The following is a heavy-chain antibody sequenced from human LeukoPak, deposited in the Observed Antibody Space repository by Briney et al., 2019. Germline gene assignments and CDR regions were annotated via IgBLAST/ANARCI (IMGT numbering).Heavy chain of an antibody. D-gene: IGHD4-17*01. V-gene: IGHV4-4*02. CDR2: IYHSGST. J-gene: IGHJ4*02. CDR1: GGSISSRNW. CDR3: ARASHDYGDYSHFDY. Sequence: ASETLSLTCAVSGGSISSRNWWSWVRQPPGKGLEWIGEIYHSGSTNYNPSLKTRVTISVDKSKNQFSLKLSSVTAADTAVYYCARASHDYGDYSHFDYWGQGTLVTVSS.